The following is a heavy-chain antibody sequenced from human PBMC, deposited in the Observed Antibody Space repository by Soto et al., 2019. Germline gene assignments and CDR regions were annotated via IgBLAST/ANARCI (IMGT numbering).Heavy chain of an antibody. CDR3: AKDLEMATITYYYYGMDV. D-gene: IGHD5-12*01. V-gene: IGHV3-23*01. CDR1: GFTFSSYA. Sequence: GGSLRLSCAASGFTFSSYAMSWVRQAPGKGLEWVSAISGSGGSTYYADSVKGRFTISRDNSKNTLYLQMNSLRAEDTAVYYCAKDLEMATITYYYYGMDVWGQGTTVTVSS. CDR2: ISGSGGST. J-gene: IGHJ6*02.